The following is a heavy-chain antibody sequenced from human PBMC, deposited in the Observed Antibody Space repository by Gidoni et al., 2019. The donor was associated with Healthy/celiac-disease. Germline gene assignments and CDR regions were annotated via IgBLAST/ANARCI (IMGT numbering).Heavy chain of an antibody. D-gene: IGHD2-15*01. J-gene: IGHJ4*02. Sequence: QVQLVESGGGVVQPGRSLRLSCAASGFTFRSYAMHWVRQAPGKGLEWVAVISYDGSNKYYADSVKGRFTISRDNSKNTLYLQMNSLRAEDTAVYYCETHCSGGSCYSFSDYWGQGTLVTVSS. V-gene: IGHV3-30-3*01. CDR2: ISYDGSNK. CDR1: GFTFRSYA. CDR3: ETHCSGGSCYSFSDY.